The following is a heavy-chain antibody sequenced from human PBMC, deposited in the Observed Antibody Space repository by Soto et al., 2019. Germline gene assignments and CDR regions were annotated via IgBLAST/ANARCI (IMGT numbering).Heavy chain of an antibody. V-gene: IGHV3-23*01. Sequence: HPGGSLRLSCAASGFTFSSYAMSWVRQAPGKGLEWVSAISGSGGSTYYADSVKGRFTISRDNSKNTLYLQMNSLRAEDTAVYYCAKPPPGSSWYGEYFQHWGQGTLVTVSS. CDR3: AKPPPGSSWYGEYFQH. CDR2: ISGSGGST. J-gene: IGHJ1*01. D-gene: IGHD6-13*01. CDR1: GFTFSSYA.